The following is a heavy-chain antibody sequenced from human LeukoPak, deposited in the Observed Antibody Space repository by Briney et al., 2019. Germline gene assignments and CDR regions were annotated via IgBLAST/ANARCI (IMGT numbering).Heavy chain of an antibody. CDR2: ISYDGSNK. CDR3: AKPRAGIVVVPAAIEAVD. V-gene: IGHV3-30*18. CDR1: GFTFSSYG. J-gene: IGHJ4*02. Sequence: PGRSLRLSCAASGFTFSSYGMHWVRQAPGKGLEWVAVISYDGSNKYYADSVKGRFTISRDNSKNTLYLQMNSLRAEDTAVYYCAKPRAGIVVVPAAIEAVDWGQGTLVTVSS. D-gene: IGHD2-2*01.